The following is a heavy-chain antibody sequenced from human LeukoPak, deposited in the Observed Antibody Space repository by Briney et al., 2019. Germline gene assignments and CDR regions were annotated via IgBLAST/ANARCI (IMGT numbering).Heavy chain of an antibody. D-gene: IGHD6-13*01. CDR1: GCSISSYY. J-gene: IGHJ6*03. CDR2: IYYSGST. CDR3: ARGPYSSSWSVLYYYYMDV. V-gene: IGHV4-59*01. Sequence: SETLSLTCTVSGCSISSYYWSWIRQPPGKGLEWIGYIYYSGSTNYNPSLKSRVTISVDTSKNQFSLKLSSVTAADTAVYYCARGPYSSSWSVLYYYYMDVWGKGTTVTVSS.